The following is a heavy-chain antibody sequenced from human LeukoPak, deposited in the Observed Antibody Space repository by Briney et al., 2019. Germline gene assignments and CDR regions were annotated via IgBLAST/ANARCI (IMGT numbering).Heavy chain of an antibody. Sequence: ASVKVSCKASGYTFTGYYMHWVRQAPGQGLEWMGWINPNSGGTNYAQKFQGRVTMTRDTSISTAYMELSRLRSDDTAVYYCARASTIAAAEPPLSWFDPWGQGTLVTVSS. CDR3: ARASTIAAAEPPLSWFDP. J-gene: IGHJ5*02. V-gene: IGHV1-2*02. CDR1: GYTFTGYY. D-gene: IGHD6-13*01. CDR2: INPNSGGT.